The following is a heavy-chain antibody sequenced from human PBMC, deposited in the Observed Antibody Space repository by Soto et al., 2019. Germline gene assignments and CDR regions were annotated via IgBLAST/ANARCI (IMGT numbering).Heavy chain of an antibody. CDR1: GFTFSSYS. J-gene: IGHJ4*02. D-gene: IGHD5-12*01. CDR3: ASKSSEWLLFAS. Sequence: EVQLVESGGGLVQPGGSLRLSCAASGFTFSSYSMNWVRQAPGKGLEWVSYISSSSSTIYYADSVKGRFTISRDNAKNSLYLQMNSLRAEDTAVDYCASKSSEWLLFASWGQGTLVTVSS. V-gene: IGHV3-48*01. CDR2: ISSSSSTI.